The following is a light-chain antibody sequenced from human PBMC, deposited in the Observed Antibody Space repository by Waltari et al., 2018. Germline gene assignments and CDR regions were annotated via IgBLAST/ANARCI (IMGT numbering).Light chain of an antibody. CDR1: SLRSYY. Sequence: SSELTQDPAVSVALGQTVRSTCQGDSLRSYYATWYQQKSGQAPLLVISGKNNRPSGISDRFSGSGSGTDFTLTISSLQAEDVAVYYCQQYYSSPPTFGGGTK. J-gene: IGLJ2*01. CDR2: GKN. V-gene: IGLV3-19*01. CDR3: QQYYSSPPT.